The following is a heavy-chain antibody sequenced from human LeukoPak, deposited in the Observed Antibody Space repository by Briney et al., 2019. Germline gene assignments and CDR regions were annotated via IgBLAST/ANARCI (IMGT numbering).Heavy chain of an antibody. CDR2: ISRSGNTI. J-gene: IGHJ4*02. CDR1: GFTFSDYY. D-gene: IGHD2-15*01. Sequence: PGGSLRLSCAASGFTFSDYYMSWIRQAPGKGLEWVSYISRSGNTIYYADSVKGRFTISRDNAKSSLYLQMDSLRAEDRAVYYCARSARVEPGTGYYFDSWGRGTLVTVSS. V-gene: IGHV3-11*01. CDR3: ARSARVEPGTGYYFDS.